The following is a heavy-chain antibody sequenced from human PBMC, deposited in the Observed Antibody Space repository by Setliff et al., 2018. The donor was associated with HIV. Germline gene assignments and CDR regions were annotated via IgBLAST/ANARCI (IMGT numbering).Heavy chain of an antibody. CDR2: IYHSGST. CDR1: GHSITSDYQ. CDR3: ARTHSGYFPYYFDY. Sequence: SETLSLTCTVSGHSITSDYQWGWIRQPPGKGLEWIGSIYHSGSTDYNPSLKSRVTISVNKSRNQFSLKLSSVTAADTAVYYCARTHSGYFPYYFDYWGQGTLVTVPQ. V-gene: IGHV4-38-2*02. D-gene: IGHD3-22*01. J-gene: IGHJ4*02.